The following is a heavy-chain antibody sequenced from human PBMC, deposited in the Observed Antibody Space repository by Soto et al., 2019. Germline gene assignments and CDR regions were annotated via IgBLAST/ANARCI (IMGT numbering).Heavy chain of an antibody. CDR1: GYTFTNYG. CDR2: ISAYNGNT. Sequence: QVQLVQSGAEVKKPGASVKVSCKASGYTFTNYGITWVRQAPGQGLEWMGWISAYNGNTNYAQKLQGRVTMTTDTSXTXXYMELRSLRSDDTAVYYCASSSYGSGTPYYSGMDVWGQGTTVTVSS. D-gene: IGHD3-10*01. V-gene: IGHV1-18*01. J-gene: IGHJ6*02. CDR3: ASSSYGSGTPYYSGMDV.